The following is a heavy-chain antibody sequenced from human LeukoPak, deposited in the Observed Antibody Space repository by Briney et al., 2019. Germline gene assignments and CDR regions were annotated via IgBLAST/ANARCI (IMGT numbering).Heavy chain of an antibody. J-gene: IGHJ4*02. CDR1: GFTFSSYW. CDR2: ISYDGSNK. V-gene: IGHV3-30-3*01. Sequence: GGSLRLSCAASGFTFSSYWMHWVRQAPGKGLEWVAVISYDGSNKYYADSAKGRFTISRDNSKNTLYLQMNSLRAEDTAVYYCALLAAGNTNDYWGQGTLVTVSS. CDR3: ALLAAGNTNDY. D-gene: IGHD6-13*01.